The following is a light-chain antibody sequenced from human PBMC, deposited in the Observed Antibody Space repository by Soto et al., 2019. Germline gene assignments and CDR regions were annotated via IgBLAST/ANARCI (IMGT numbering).Light chain of an antibody. J-gene: IGKJ1*01. Sequence: ENVLTQSPDTLSLSPGEGATLSCRASQTVSSNYLAWYQHRPGQAPKLIIHGASYTAPGIPDRFSGSGSGADVTLTISRLEPEDFAVYFCQHYGNSLWTFGQGTKVEIK. V-gene: IGKV3-20*01. CDR3: QHYGNSLWT. CDR2: GAS. CDR1: QTVSSNY.